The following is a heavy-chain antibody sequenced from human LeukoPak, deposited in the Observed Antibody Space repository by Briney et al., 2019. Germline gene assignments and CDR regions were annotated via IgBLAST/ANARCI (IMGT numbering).Heavy chain of an antibody. CDR3: ARVKVDRYSSSPYYFDY. CDR2: INPNSGGT. J-gene: IGHJ4*02. V-gene: IGHV1-2*02. D-gene: IGHD6-13*01. Sequence: GASVKVSCKASGYTFTGYYMHWVRQAPGQGLEWMGWINPNSGGTNYAQKFQGRVTMTRDTSISTAYMELSRLRSDDTAVYYCARVKVDRYSSSPYYFDYWGQGTLVTVSS. CDR1: GYTFTGYY.